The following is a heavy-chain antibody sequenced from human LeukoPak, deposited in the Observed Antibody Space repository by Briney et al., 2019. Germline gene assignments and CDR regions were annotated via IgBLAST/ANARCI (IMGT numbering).Heavy chain of an antibody. CDR3: AKRDLGY. Sequence: PGGSLRLSCAASGFTFSTYAMSWVRQAPGKGLEWVSTISSSGGSTYYADSVKGRFTISRDSSKNTVFLQMNSLRAEDTAVYYCAKRDLGYWGQGTLVTVSS. CDR2: ISSSGGST. CDR1: GFTFSTYA. J-gene: IGHJ4*02. V-gene: IGHV3-23*01.